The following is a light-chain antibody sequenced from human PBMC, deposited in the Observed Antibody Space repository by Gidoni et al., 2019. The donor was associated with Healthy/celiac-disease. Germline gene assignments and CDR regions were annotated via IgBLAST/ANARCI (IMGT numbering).Light chain of an antibody. CDR3: CSYAGSSTLDVV. V-gene: IGLV2-23*01. Sequence: QSALTQPASVSGSPGQSLTISCTGTSSDVGSYNLVSWYQQHPGKAPKLMIYEGIKRPSGVSNRFSGSKSGKTASLTISGLQAEDEADYYCCSYAGSSTLDVVFGGGTKLTVL. CDR1: SSDVGSYNL. CDR2: EGI. J-gene: IGLJ2*01.